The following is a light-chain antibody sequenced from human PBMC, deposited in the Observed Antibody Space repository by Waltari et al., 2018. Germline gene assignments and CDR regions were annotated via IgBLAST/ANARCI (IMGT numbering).Light chain of an antibody. CDR1: NSNIGAFH. V-gene: IGLV1-40*02. J-gene: IGLJ1*01. CDR3: QSYDNILHGCV. Sequence: QSVLTQPPSVSGAPGQRVPIPCIGTNSNIGAFHVHWYQKSPGAAPKLLIYGSSNRSAGVPDRFSGSKSDTSASLVITGLQVEDEGDFYCQSYDNILHGCVFGTGTKVIV. CDR2: GSS.